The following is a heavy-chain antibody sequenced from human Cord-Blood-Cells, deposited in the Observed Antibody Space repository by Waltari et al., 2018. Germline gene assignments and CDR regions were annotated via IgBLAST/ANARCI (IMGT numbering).Heavy chain of an antibody. CDR3: ATTPIYCGGDCYYFDY. D-gene: IGHD2-21*01. V-gene: IGHV3-23*01. CDR1: GFPFSSYA. CDR2: ISGSGGST. J-gene: IGHJ4*02. Sequence: EVQLLESGGGLVQPGGSLRLSCAVSGFPFSSYAMSWVRQAPGKGLEWVSAISGSGGSTYYADSVKGRFTISRDNSKNTLYLQMNSLRAEDTAVYYCATTPIYCGGDCYYFDYWGQGTLVTVSS.